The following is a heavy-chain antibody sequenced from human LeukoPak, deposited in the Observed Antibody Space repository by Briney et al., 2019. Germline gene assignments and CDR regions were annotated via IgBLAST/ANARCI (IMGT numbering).Heavy chain of an antibody. CDR2: IIPIFGTA. CDR1: GYTFTGYY. CDR3: ARRYLSSAEEDY. D-gene: IGHD6-25*01. V-gene: IGHV1-69*13. J-gene: IGHJ4*02. Sequence: SVKVSCKASGYTFTGYYMHWVRQAPGQGLEWMGGIIPIFGTANYAQKFQGRVTITADESTSTAYMELSSLRSEDTAVYYCARRYLSSAEEDYWGQGTLVTVSS.